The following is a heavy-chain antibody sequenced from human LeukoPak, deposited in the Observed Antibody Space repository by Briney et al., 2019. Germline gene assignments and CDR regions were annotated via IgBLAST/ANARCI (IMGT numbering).Heavy chain of an antibody. Sequence: GGSLRLSCATSGFIVSSKYMIWVRQAPGKGLEWVSVIHSGGSTYSADPVKGRFTISRDNSKNALYLQMNSLRPEDTAVYYCARMDLWRGAGGWSYFDYWGQGTLVTVSS. D-gene: IGHD1-14*01. CDR1: GFIVSSKY. V-gene: IGHV3-66*02. CDR2: IHSGGST. CDR3: ARMDLWRGAGGWSYFDY. J-gene: IGHJ4*02.